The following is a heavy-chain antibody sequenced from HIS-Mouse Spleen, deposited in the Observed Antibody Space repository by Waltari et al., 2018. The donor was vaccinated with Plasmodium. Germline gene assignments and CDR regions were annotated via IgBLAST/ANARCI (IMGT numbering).Heavy chain of an antibody. Sequence: EVQLVESGGGLVQPGGSLRLSCAASGFTFSSYSMNLVRQAPGTGLEWVSYISSSSSTIYYADSVKGRFTISRDNAKNSLYLQMNSLRAEDTAVYYCARVRLYCSGGSCPPAFDIWGQGTMVTVSS. V-gene: IGHV3-48*01. J-gene: IGHJ3*02. D-gene: IGHD2-15*01. CDR2: ISSSSSTI. CDR1: GFTFSSYS. CDR3: ARVRLYCSGGSCPPAFDI.